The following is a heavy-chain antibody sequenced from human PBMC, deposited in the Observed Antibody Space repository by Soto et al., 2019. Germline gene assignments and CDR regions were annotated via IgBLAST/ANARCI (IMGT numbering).Heavy chain of an antibody. J-gene: IGHJ4*02. D-gene: IGHD3-22*01. V-gene: IGHV4-34*01. Sequence: QVQLQQWGAGLLKPSETLSLTCAVYGGSFSEYYWTWIRQSLGKGLEWIGEIHHSGSTNYNPSLKSRFTISLDTSKNQFSLKLISVTASDTAVYYCARVPRYYHDSAGQYLSREYYFDFWGQGTLVTVSS. CDR3: ARVPRYYHDSAGQYLSREYYFDF. CDR2: IHHSGST. CDR1: GGSFSEYY.